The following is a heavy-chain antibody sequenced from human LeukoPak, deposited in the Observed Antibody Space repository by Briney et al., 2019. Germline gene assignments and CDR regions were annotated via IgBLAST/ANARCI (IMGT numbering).Heavy chain of an antibody. Sequence: PGGSLRLSCAASGFTFSSYAMSWVRQAPGKGLEWVSAISGSGGSTYYADSVKGRFTISRDNSKNTLYLQMNSLRAEDTAVYYCAKGGQIQVRLQSFRTKEGSYYFDYWGQGTLVTVSS. CDR3: AKGGQIQVRLQSFRTKEGSYYFDY. J-gene: IGHJ4*02. CDR2: ISGSGGST. V-gene: IGHV3-23*01. D-gene: IGHD5-24*01. CDR1: GFTFSSYA.